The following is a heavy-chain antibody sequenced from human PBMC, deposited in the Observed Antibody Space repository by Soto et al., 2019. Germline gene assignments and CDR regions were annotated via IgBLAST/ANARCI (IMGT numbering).Heavy chain of an antibody. Sequence: SVKVSCKASGGTFSSYAISWVRQAPGQGLEWMGGIIPIFGTANYAQKFQGRVTITADESTSTAYMELSSLRSEDTAVYYCARIGIAVAGIMDNWFDPWGQGTLVTVSS. D-gene: IGHD6-19*01. J-gene: IGHJ5*02. V-gene: IGHV1-69*13. CDR1: GGTFSSYA. CDR3: ARIGIAVAGIMDNWFDP. CDR2: IIPIFGTA.